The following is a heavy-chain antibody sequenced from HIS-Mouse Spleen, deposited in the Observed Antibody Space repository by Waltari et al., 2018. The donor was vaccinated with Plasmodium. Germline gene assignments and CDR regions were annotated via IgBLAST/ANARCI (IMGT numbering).Heavy chain of an antibody. V-gene: IGHV4-34*01. CDR2: INHSGST. Sequence: QVQLQQWGAGLLKPSETLSRTCAVDGGSFSGYYWSWIRQPPGKGLEWIGEINHSGSTNYNPSLKSRVTISVDTSKNQFSLKLSSVTAADTAVYYCARAPIRDAFDIWGQGTMVTVSS. CDR1: GGSFSGYY. J-gene: IGHJ3*02. CDR3: ARAPIRDAFDI. D-gene: IGHD3-9*01.